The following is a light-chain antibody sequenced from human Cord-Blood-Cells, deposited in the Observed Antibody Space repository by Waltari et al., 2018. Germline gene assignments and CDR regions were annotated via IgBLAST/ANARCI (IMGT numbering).Light chain of an antibody. CDR1: QGISSY. V-gene: IGKV1-8*01. Sequence: AIRITQSPSSLSASTGDRVTMTCRASQGISSYLAWYQQKPGKAPNLLISAASTLQSGVPSRFSGSGSGTDFTLTISCLQSEDFATYYCQQYYSYPFTFGPGTKVDIK. CDR2: AAS. CDR3: QQYYSYPFT. J-gene: IGKJ3*01.